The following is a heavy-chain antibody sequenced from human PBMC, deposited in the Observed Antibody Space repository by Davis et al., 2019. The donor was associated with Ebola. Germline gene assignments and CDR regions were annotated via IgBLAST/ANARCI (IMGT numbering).Heavy chain of an antibody. CDR1: GFTVSSNY. Sequence: GESLKISCAASGFTVSSNYMSWVRQAPGKGLEWVSVIYSGGSTYYADSVKGRFTISRHNSKNTLYLQMNSLKTEDTAVYYCTRTYGDGVDYWGQGTLVTVSS. V-gene: IGHV3-53*01. D-gene: IGHD4-17*01. CDR2: IYSGGST. J-gene: IGHJ4*02. CDR3: TRTYGDGVDY.